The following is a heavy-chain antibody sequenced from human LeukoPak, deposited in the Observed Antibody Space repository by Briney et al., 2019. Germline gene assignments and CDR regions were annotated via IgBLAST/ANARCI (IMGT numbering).Heavy chain of an antibody. CDR3: ARGWYSSGWYSDY. D-gene: IGHD6-19*01. V-gene: IGHV3-66*01. Sequence: GGSLRLSCAASGFTVSSNYMSWVRQAPGKGLEWVSVIYSGGSTYYADSAKGRFTISRDNSKNTLYLQMNSLRAEDTAVYYCARGWYSSGWYSDYWGQGTLVTVSS. CDR1: GFTVSSNY. CDR2: IYSGGST. J-gene: IGHJ4*02.